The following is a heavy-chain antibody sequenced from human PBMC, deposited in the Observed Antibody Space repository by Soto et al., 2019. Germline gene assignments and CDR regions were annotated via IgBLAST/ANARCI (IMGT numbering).Heavy chain of an antibody. CDR3: TTCGSDCSWGAY. D-gene: IGHD2-21*01. CDR2: IKRNTDGATT. CDR1: GFTFNNAW. J-gene: IGHJ4*02. V-gene: IGHV3-15*01. Sequence: EVVLVESGGGLVKPGGSLRLSCVASGFTFNNAWMNWVRQAPGKGLEWVGRIKRNTDGATTVYAAPAKGRFSISRDDSKSTLYLHMNGLRTEDTAIYYCTTCGSDCSWGAYWGLGTLVTVSS.